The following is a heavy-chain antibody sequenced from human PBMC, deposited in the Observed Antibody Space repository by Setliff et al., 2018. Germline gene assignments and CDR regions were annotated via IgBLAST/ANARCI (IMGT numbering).Heavy chain of an antibody. CDR1: GASFSDYY. Sequence: PSETLSLTCAVYGASFSDYYWGWIRQPPGKGLEWIAEINHSGSTNYNPSLKSRVTISPDTSKNQFHLTVKSVTEADTAVYYCARALRSPLGGTAFVPVHFDPWGQGILVTVS. D-gene: IGHD3-16*01. CDR2: INHSGST. CDR3: ARALRSPLGGTAFVPVHFDP. V-gene: IGHV4-34*10. J-gene: IGHJ5*02.